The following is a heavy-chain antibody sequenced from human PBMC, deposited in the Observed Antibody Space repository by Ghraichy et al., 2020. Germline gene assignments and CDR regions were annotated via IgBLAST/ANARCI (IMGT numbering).Heavy chain of an antibody. J-gene: IGHJ4*02. Sequence: GGSLRLSCAASGFTFSDSYMSWIRQAPGTGLEWISYITSSGRYTNYADSVKGRFTISRDNGKNSLFLQMNSLGAEDTAVYYCARGRHHPSGSYDFFDLWGQGTLVIVSS. CDR3: ARGRHHPSGSYDFFDL. D-gene: IGHD3-10*01. CDR2: ITSSGRYT. CDR1: GFTFSDSY. V-gene: IGHV3-11*06.